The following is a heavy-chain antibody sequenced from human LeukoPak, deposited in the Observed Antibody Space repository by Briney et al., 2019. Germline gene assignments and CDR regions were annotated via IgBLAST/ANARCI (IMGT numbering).Heavy chain of an antibody. D-gene: IGHD7-27*01. CDR3: ASSNWGSGYYYYGMDV. J-gene: IGHJ6*02. CDR1: GYSSSSYW. Sequence: GESLKISCKGFGYSSSSYWIGWVRQMPGKGLEWMGIIYPGDSDTRYSPSFQGQVTISADKSISTAYLQWSSLKASDTAMYYCASSNWGSGYYYYGMDVWGQGTTVTVSS. V-gene: IGHV5-51*01. CDR2: IYPGDSDT.